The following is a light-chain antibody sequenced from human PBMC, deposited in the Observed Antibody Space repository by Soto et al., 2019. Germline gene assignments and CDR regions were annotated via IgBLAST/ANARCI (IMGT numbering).Light chain of an antibody. CDR2: DTS. CDR1: QSVSIH. CDR3: QQYNSYST. Sequence: ETVMTQSPGTLSVSLGERATLSCRASQSVSIHLAWYQQKPGQAPRLLIYDTSTRATGIPARFSGSGSGTEFTLTISSLQSDDFATYYCQQYNSYSTFGQGTKVDIK. J-gene: IGKJ1*01. V-gene: IGKV3-15*01.